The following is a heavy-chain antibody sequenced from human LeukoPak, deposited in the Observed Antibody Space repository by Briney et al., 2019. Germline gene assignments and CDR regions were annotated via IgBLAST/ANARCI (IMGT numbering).Heavy chain of an antibody. V-gene: IGHV3-74*01. CDR1: GFTFSTYW. CDR2: INGDGSTT. Sequence: GGSLRLSCAASGFTFSTYWMHWVRQAPGKGLVWVSRINGDGSTTNYADSVEGRFTISRDNAKNTLYLQMNTLRAEDTAVYYCVRDLSTSWYYFEHWGQGTLVTVSS. CDR3: VRDLSTSWYYFEH. J-gene: IGHJ4*02. D-gene: IGHD6-13*01.